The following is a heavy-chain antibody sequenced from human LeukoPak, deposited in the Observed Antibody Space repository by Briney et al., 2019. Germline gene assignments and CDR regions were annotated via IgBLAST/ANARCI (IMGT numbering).Heavy chain of an antibody. CDR1: GYTFTGYY. D-gene: IGHD6-19*01. CDR3: ATIREVGSGSPYWYFDL. CDR2: INPNINGT. V-gene: IGHV1-2*02. Sequence: ASVKVSCKASGYTFTGYYIHWVRQAPRQGLEWMGWINPNINGTNYAQKFQGRVTMTGDTSISTAYMELSRLRSDDTAVYYCATIREVGSGSPYWYFDLWGRGTLVTVSS. J-gene: IGHJ2*01.